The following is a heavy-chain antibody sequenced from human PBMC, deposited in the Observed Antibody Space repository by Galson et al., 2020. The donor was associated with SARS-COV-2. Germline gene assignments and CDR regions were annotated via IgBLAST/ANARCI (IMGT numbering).Heavy chain of an antibody. D-gene: IGHD1-26*01. CDR1: GFTFSSYS. CDR2: ISSSSSTI. V-gene: IGHV3-48*01. CDR3: ARDLGGATNP. Sequence: GSLRLSCAASGFTFSSYSMNWVRQAPGKGLEWVSYISSSSSTIYYADSVKGRFTISRDNAKNSLYLQMNSLRAEDTAVYYCARDLGGATNPWGQGTLVTVSS. J-gene: IGHJ5*02.